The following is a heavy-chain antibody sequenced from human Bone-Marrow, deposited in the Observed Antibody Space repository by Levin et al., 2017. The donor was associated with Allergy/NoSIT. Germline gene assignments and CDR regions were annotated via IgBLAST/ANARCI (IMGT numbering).Heavy chain of an antibody. D-gene: IGHD3-9*01. CDR2: IYPGDSDT. J-gene: IGHJ4*02. CDR3: ARAKKLRYFDWLLVGSLDY. CDR1: GYSFTSYW. Sequence: GESLKISCKGSGYSFTSYWIGWVRQMPGKGLEWMGIIYPGDSDTRYSPSFQGQVTISADKSISTAYLQWSSLKASDTAMYYCARAKKLRYFDWLLVGSLDYWGQGTLVTVSS. V-gene: IGHV5-51*01.